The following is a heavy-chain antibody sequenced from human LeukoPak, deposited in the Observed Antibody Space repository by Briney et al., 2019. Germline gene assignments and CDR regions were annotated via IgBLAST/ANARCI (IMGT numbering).Heavy chain of an antibody. V-gene: IGHV3-23*01. CDR1: GFTSSSYA. CDR2: ISGSGGST. D-gene: IGHD3-22*01. J-gene: IGHJ4*02. Sequence: PGGSLRLSRAASGFTSSSYAMSWVRQAPGKGLEWVSAISGSGGSTYYADSVKGRFTISRDNSKNTLYLQMNSLRAEDTAVYYCAKGLWRITMIVVVKRYYFDYWGQGTLVTVSS. CDR3: AKGLWRITMIVVVKRYYFDY.